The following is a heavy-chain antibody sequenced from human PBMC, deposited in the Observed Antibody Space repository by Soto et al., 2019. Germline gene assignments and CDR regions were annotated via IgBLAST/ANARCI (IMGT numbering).Heavy chain of an antibody. J-gene: IGHJ3*02. V-gene: IGHV3-11*01. CDR2: LRRSGNTI. CDR1: GFTFGDYE. Sequence: QVQLVEAGGGLVQPGGSLRLSCAASGFTFGDYEMSWIRQAAGKGPDWVSFLRRSGNTIYYADSVKGRFSISRDNSENSLYLQMERLRVEDTATYFCARPSGWYEGDAFDMWGQGTMVTVSA. CDR3: ARPSGWYEGDAFDM. D-gene: IGHD6-19*01.